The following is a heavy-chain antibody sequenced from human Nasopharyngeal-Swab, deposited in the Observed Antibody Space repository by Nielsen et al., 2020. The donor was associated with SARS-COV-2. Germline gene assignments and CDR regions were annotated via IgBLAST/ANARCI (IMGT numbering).Heavy chain of an antibody. Sequence: WVRQAPGQGLEWMGWISAYNGNTNYAQKLQGRVTMTTDTSTSTAYMELRSLRSDDTAVYNCARAPDSSSWYISIDWFDPWGQGTLVTVSS. D-gene: IGHD6-13*01. J-gene: IGHJ5*02. CDR3: ARAPDSSSWYISIDWFDP. CDR2: ISAYNGNT. V-gene: IGHV1-18*01.